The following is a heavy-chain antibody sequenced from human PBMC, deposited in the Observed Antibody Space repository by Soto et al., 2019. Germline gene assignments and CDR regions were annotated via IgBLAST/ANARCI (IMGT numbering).Heavy chain of an antibody. CDR2: INPNSGGT. CDR1: GYTFTGYY. D-gene: IGHD2-21*02. J-gene: IGHJ5*02. V-gene: IGHV1-2*02. CDR3: ARIGGDLNWFDP. Sequence: ASVKVSCKASGYTFTGYYMHWVRRAPGQGLEWMGWINPNSGGTNYAQKFQGRVTMTRDTSISTAYMELSRLRSGDTAVYYCARIGGDLNWFDPWGQGTLVTVSS.